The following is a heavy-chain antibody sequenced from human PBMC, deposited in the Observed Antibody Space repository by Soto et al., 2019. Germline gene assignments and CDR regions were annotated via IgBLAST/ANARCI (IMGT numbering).Heavy chain of an antibody. J-gene: IGHJ5*02. V-gene: IGHV2-26*01. CDR3: ARAVDRAISDIWFDP. CDR1: GFSLSNAGMG. CDR2: IFSSDEK. Sequence: SGLTLVNPTETLTLTCTVSGFSLSNAGMGVSWIRQPPGKALEWLAHIFSSDEKSYRTSLETRLTVSKDTSKSQVVLTMTNMDPLDTATYYCARAVDRAISDIWFDPWGQGTQVTVSS. D-gene: IGHD5-18*01.